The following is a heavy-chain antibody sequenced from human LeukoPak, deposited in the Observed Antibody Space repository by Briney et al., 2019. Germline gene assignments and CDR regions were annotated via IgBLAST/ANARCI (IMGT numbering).Heavy chain of an antibody. CDR2: LPPDELGI. CDR1: GFTFTNYW. CDR3: VGTIASRGSEY. Sequence: GGSLRPSCAASGFTFTNYWMHWVRQAPGMGLVWVSRLPPDELGIIYADSVKGRFTVSRDNAKNTVYLQMNNLRVDDTAMYYCVGTIASRGSEYWGQGTLVTVSS. V-gene: IGHV3-74*01. D-gene: IGHD6-6*01. J-gene: IGHJ4*02.